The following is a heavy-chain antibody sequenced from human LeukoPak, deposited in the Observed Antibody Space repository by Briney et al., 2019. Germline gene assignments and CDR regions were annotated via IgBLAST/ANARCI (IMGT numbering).Heavy chain of an antibody. CDR1: GFTFSSYS. V-gene: IGHV3-23*01. J-gene: IGHJ4*02. D-gene: IGHD4-17*01. CDR3: AKVNDHGDYGAPLGY. CDR2: ISGSGGNT. Sequence: GGSLRLSCAASGFTFSSYSMNWVRQAPGKGLEWVSAISGSGGNTHYADSVKGRFTISRDNSKNTLYLQMNSLRAEDTAVYYCAKVNDHGDYGAPLGYWGQGTLVTVSS.